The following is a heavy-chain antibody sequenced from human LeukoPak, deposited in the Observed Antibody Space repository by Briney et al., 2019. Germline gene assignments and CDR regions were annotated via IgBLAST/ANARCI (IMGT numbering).Heavy chain of an antibody. J-gene: IGHJ6*03. D-gene: IGHD6-25*01. Sequence: ASVKVSCKASGYTLTNYGFSWVRHAPGQGLEWMGWFNPYNGETKYTQKLQGRVTMTTDTSSGTAYMELRSLTSDDTAVYYCARDQSGPSGYYYYYYMDVWGKGTTVTVSS. V-gene: IGHV1-18*01. CDR2: FNPYNGET. CDR1: GYTLTNYG. CDR3: ARDQSGPSGYYYYYYMDV.